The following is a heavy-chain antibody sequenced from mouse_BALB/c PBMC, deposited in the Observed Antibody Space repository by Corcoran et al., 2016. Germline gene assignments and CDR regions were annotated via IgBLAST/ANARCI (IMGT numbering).Heavy chain of an antibody. J-gene: IGHJ2*01. CDR3: ARYGSSYSFDY. CDR1: GFTLSTSGMG. D-gene: IGHD1-1*01. V-gene: IGHV8-5*01. CDR2: IWWNDDK. Sequence: QVTLKESGPGMLKPSQTLSLTCSFYGFTLSTSGMGVGWIGQPSEKGLEWLAHIWWNDDKYYNPSLKSQLTISKDTSRNQVFLKITSVDTADTDTYSCARYGSSYSFDYWGQGTTLTVSS.